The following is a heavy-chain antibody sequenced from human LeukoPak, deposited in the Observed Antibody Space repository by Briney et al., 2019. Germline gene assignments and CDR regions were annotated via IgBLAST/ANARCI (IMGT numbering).Heavy chain of an antibody. D-gene: IGHD6-13*01. Sequence: ASVTVSCKASGGTFSSYAISWVRQAPGQGLEWMGGIIPIFGTANYAQKFQGRVTITADESTSTAYMELSSLRSEDTAVYYCARELRQQLAYYFDYWGQGTLVTVSS. CDR2: IIPIFGTA. J-gene: IGHJ4*02. V-gene: IGHV1-69*01. CDR3: ARELRQQLAYYFDY. CDR1: GGTFSSYA.